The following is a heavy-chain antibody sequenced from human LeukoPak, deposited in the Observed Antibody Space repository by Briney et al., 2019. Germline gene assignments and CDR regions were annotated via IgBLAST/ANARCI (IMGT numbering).Heavy chain of an antibody. Sequence: SETLSLTCTVSGGSISSYYWSWIRQPPGKGLEWIGYIYYSGSTNYNPSLKSRVTISVDTSKNQFSLKLSSVTAADTAVYYCAMRNVWFGELNTDYWGQGTLVTVSS. CDR3: AMRNVWFGELNTDY. CDR1: GGSISSYY. CDR2: IYYSGST. J-gene: IGHJ4*02. D-gene: IGHD3-10*01. V-gene: IGHV4-59*01.